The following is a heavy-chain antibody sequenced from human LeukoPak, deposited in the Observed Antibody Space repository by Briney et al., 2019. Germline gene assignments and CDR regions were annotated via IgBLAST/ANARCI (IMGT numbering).Heavy chain of an antibody. CDR3: ARDKDIVVVPAAFGHYYYGMDV. CDR2: INPNSGGT. Sequence: GASVKVSCKASGDTFTGCYMNWVRQAPRHRLEWRGWINPNSGGTNYAQKLQGRVTMTRDTSISTAYMELSRLRSDDTAVYCCARDKDIVVVPAAFGHYYYGMDVWGQGTTVTVSS. D-gene: IGHD2-2*01. V-gene: IGHV1-2*02. J-gene: IGHJ6*02. CDR1: GDTFTGCY.